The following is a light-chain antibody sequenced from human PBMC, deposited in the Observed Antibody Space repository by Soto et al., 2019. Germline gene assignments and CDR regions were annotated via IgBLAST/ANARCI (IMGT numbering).Light chain of an antibody. CDR3: QQYNSYPWT. CDR2: DAS. Sequence: ESQMTQSPSTLSASVGDRVTITCRASQSISTLLAWYQQKPGKAPKLLIYDASSLESGVPSRFSGSESGTEFTLTISSLQPDDFATYYCQQYNSYPWTFGQGTKV. J-gene: IGKJ1*01. V-gene: IGKV1-5*01. CDR1: QSISTL.